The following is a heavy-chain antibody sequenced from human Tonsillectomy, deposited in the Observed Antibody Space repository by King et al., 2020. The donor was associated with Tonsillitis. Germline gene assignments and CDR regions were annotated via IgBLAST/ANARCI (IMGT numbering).Heavy chain of an antibody. D-gene: IGHD3-3*01. V-gene: IGHV3-21*01. J-gene: IGHJ3*02. CDR2: IGSDGNYI. CDR3: ATYDDWHALEN. CDR1: GFSFSSYT. Sequence: VQLVQSGGGLVKPGGSLRLSCAASGFSFSSYTMNWVRQAPGKGLEWVSSIGSDGNYIKFADSLKGRFTISRDNAKNSLYLQMNSLRVEDTAVYYCATYDDWHALENWGQGTMV.